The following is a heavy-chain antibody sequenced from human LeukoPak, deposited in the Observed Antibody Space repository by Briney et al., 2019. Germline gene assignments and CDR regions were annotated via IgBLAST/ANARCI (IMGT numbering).Heavy chain of an antibody. CDR1: GGSISSSSYY. Sequence: SETLSLTCTVSGGSISSSSYYWSWIRQPPGKGLEWIGYIYYSGSTNYNPSLKSRVTISVDTSKNQFSLKLSSVTAADTAVYYCARALGATFPSYYYMDVWGKGTTVTVSS. J-gene: IGHJ6*03. V-gene: IGHV4-61*01. CDR2: IYYSGST. D-gene: IGHD1-26*01. CDR3: ARALGATFPSYYYMDV.